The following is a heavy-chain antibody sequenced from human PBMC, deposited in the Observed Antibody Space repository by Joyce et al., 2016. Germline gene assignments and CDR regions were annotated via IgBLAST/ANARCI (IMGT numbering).Heavy chain of an antibody. CDR2: IKEEGSEK. D-gene: IGHD2-2*01. CDR1: GFTFGTYW. Sequence: EVKLVESGGGLVQPGGSLRLSCEASGFTFGTYWMSWVRQGPGKGMEGVDNIKEEGSEKYYVESVKGRFTISRDNAKNSLYLQMNSLRDEDTAVYYCARDVHVVVTAGYYYGMDVWGQGATVTVSS. J-gene: IGHJ6*02. V-gene: IGHV3-7*01. CDR3: ARDVHVVVTAGYYYGMDV.